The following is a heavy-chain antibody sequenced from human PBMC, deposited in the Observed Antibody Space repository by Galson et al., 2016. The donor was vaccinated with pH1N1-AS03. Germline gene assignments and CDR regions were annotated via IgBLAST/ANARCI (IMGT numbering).Heavy chain of an antibody. V-gene: IGHV3-7*01. CDR2: IKQDGSEN. D-gene: IGHD4-23*01. J-gene: IGHJ3*02. Sequence: SLRLSCAASGFTFRSDWMTWVRQAPGKGLEWVANIKQDGSENYSLDYVKGRFTISRDNVENSVYLQLNSLKFEDTAMYYCAIIKGGGNSDGFDIWGLGTKVIVSS. CDR1: GFTFRSDW. CDR3: AIIKGGGNSDGFDI.